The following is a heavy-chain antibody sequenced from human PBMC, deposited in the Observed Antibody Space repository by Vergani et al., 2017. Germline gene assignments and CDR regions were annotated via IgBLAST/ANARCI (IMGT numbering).Heavy chain of an antibody. Sequence: QVQLQESGPGLVKPSQTLSLTCTVPGGSISSGSYYWSWIRQPAGKGLEWIGRIYTSGSTNYNPSLKSRVTMSVDTSKNQFSLKLSSVTAADTAVYYCARGPRYYDSSGYPLFFEYWGQGTLVTVSS. CDR2: IYTSGST. V-gene: IGHV4-61*02. D-gene: IGHD3-22*01. CDR1: GGSISSGSYY. J-gene: IGHJ4*02. CDR3: ARGPRYYDSSGYPLFFEY.